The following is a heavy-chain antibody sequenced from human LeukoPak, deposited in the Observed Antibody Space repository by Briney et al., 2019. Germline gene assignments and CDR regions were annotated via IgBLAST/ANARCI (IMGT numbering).Heavy chain of an antibody. J-gene: IGHJ6*03. CDR1: GYSFTTYW. Sequence: GESLQISCKGPGYSFTTYWIAWVRQMPGKGLEWMGIIYPGDSDTRYSPSFQGQVTISADRSISTAYLQWSSLKASDTAMYYCARAPYSSSSWYYYYYMDVWGKGTTVTVSS. CDR2: IYPGDSDT. V-gene: IGHV5-51*01. CDR3: ARAPYSSSSWYYYYYMDV. D-gene: IGHD6-6*01.